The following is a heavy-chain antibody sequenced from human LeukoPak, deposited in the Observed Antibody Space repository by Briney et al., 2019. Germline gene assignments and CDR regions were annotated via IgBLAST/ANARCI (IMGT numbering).Heavy chain of an antibody. CDR3: ASENFVD. V-gene: IGHV3-7*05. CDR1: GFTFTDYW. D-gene: IGHD1-7*01. Sequence: GGSLRLSCAASGFTFTDYWMDWVRQAPGKGLERVANIKPDGSDQYYVDSVRGRFTISRDNAKNSLSLQMNSLRAEDTAVYYCASENFVDWGQGTLVTVSS. CDR2: IKPDGSDQ. J-gene: IGHJ4*02.